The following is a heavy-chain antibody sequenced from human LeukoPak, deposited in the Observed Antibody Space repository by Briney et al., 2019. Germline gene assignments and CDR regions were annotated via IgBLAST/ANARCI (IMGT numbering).Heavy chain of an antibody. J-gene: IGHJ6*03. V-gene: IGHV3-74*01. CDR2: INSDGSST. Sequence: PGGSLRLSCAASGFTFSSYWMHWVRQAPGKGLVWVSRINSDGSSTSYADSVKGRFTISRDNAKNTLYLQMNSLRAEDTAVYYCARDQSVSDYYYYYMDVWGKGTTVTVSS. CDR1: GFTFSSYW. D-gene: IGHD5/OR15-5a*01. CDR3: ARDQSVSDYYYYYMDV.